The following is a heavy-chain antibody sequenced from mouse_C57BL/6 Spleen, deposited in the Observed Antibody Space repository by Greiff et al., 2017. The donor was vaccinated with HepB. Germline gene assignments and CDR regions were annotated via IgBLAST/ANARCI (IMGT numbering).Heavy chain of an antibody. CDR2: INPNYGTT. J-gene: IGHJ4*01. D-gene: IGHD1-1*01. V-gene: IGHV1-39*01. CDR3: ARKDGSSFYAMDY. CDR1: GYSFTDYN. Sequence: VQLKESGPELVKPGASVKISCKASGYSFTDYNMNWVKQSNGKSLEWIGVINPNYGTTSYNQKFKGKATLTVDQSSSTAYMQLNSLTSEDSAVYYCARKDGSSFYAMDYWGQGTSVTVSS.